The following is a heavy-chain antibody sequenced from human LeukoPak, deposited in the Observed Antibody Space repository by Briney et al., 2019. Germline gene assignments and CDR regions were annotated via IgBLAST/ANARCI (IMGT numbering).Heavy chain of an antibody. V-gene: IGHV1-8*01. D-gene: IGHD1-26*01. CDR3: ARKRSGSYDDWFDP. CDR2: MSPNSGDT. Sequence: ASVKVSCKASGYTFTSYDFNWVRQATGQRPEWMGWMSPNSGDTGYAQKFQGRVTITADESTSTAYMELGSLRSEDTAVYYCARKRSGSYDDWFDPWGQGTLVTVSS. J-gene: IGHJ5*02. CDR1: GYTFTSYD.